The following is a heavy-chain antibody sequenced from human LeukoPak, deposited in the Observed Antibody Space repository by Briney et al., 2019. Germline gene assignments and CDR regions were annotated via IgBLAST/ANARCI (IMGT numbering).Heavy chain of an antibody. D-gene: IGHD2/OR15-2a*01. CDR2: IKSKNDGGTT. CDR1: GFTFSNAW. CDR3: TTRIFH. Sequence: PGGSLRLSCAASGFTFSNAWMNWVRQAPGKGLEWIGRIKSKNDGGTTDYAAPVKGRFTISRDNSKNTLYLQMSSLKTEDTAVYYCTTRIFHCGQGTLVTVSS. J-gene: IGHJ4*02. V-gene: IGHV3-15*07.